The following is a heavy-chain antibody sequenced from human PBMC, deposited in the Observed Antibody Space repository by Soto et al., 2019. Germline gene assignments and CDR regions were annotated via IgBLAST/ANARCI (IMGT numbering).Heavy chain of an antibody. V-gene: IGHV4-59*01. Sequence: SETLSLTCTVSGGSISSYYWSWIRQPPGKGLEWIGYIYYSGSTNYNPSLKSRVTTSVDTSKNQSSLKLSSVTAADTAVYYCAREHPYYYDSSGYQYYFDYWGQGTLVTVSS. CDR2: IYYSGST. CDR1: GGSISSYY. D-gene: IGHD3-22*01. J-gene: IGHJ4*02. CDR3: AREHPYYYDSSGYQYYFDY.